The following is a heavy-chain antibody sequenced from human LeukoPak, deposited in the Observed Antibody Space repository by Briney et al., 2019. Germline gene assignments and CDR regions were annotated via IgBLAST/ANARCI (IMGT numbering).Heavy chain of an antibody. CDR3: ARRPGGNPFDY. V-gene: IGHV5-51*01. CDR2: IYTGASAT. Sequence: GESLKISCKGSGYSFTSYWIGWVRQMPGKGLEWMGIIYTGASATSYSPSFQGQVTISAAKSITTDYLQWSSLKASDNAMYYCARRPGGNPFDYWGQGTLVTVSS. J-gene: IGHJ4*02. D-gene: IGHD4-23*01. CDR1: GYSFTSYW.